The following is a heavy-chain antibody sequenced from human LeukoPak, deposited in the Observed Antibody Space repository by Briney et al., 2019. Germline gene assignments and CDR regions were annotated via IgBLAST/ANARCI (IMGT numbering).Heavy chain of an antibody. CDR2: IFSGGIT. CDR3: ARTRDYGYFDY. Sequence: SETLSLTCTVSGGSINNNYWSWIRQPPGKGLEWIGYIFSGGITNYNPSLKSRATISVDTSKSQFSLKLSSVIAADTAVYYCARTRDYGYFDYWGQGTLVTVSS. CDR1: GGSINNNY. V-gene: IGHV4-59*08. J-gene: IGHJ4*02. D-gene: IGHD4-17*01.